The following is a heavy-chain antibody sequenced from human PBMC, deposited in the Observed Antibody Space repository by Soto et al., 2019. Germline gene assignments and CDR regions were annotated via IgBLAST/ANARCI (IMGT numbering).Heavy chain of an antibody. CDR3: AKGGAIVAAGTRVYLYNAMDV. D-gene: IGHD1-26*01. J-gene: IGHJ6*02. CDR1: GYTFTGYY. V-gene: IGHV1-2*02. CDR2: INPNSGDT. Sequence: QVQLVQSGTEVKRPGDSVKVSCKASGYTFTGYYVHWVRQAPGQGLEWMGWINPNSGDTYLAQRFQGRVTMNRDTSIGTAYMELSGLTSDDTAEYYCAKGGAIVAAGTRVYLYNAMDVWGQGTKVTVSS.